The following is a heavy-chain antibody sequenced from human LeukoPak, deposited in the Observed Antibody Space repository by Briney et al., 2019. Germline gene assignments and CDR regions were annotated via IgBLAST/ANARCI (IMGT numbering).Heavy chain of an antibody. CDR3: ARFKAGTGFDH. Sequence: PSQTLSLTCTVSGDSIITTNFYWGWLRQPPGKGLEWIGNIFYDERTYPGPSLKSRIAMFVDTSKNQFSLRLMSVTDADTGVYFCARFKAGTGFDHWGQGTLVIVSS. J-gene: IGHJ4*02. D-gene: IGHD6-19*01. CDR1: GDSIITTNFY. CDR2: IFYDERT. V-gene: IGHV4-39*01.